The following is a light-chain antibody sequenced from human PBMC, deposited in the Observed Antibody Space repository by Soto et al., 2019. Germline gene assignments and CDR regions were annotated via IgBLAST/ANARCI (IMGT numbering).Light chain of an antibody. CDR1: QSVIHTSNNKSY. J-gene: IGKJ2*01. Sequence: DIVMTQSPDSLAVSLGERATINCKSSQSVIHTSNNKSYLAWYQQKAGQPHELLLYWASARDSGVPDRFSGSGSGTDFTLTISSLQAEDVAVYYCQQYYSTPRTFGQGTKVEIK. CDR2: WAS. V-gene: IGKV4-1*01. CDR3: QQYYSTPRT.